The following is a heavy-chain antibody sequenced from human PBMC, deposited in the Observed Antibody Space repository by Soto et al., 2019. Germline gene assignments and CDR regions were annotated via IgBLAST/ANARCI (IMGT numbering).Heavy chain of an antibody. Sequence: PSQTLSLTCAISGDSVSSNSAAWNWIRQSPSRGLEWLGRTYYRSKWYNDYTSSVNSRISINPDTSKNQFSLQLRSVTPEDTAVYYCARDEDEYLGLNHWGQGIPVTVSS. V-gene: IGHV6-1*01. CDR3: ARDEDEYLGLNH. CDR1: GDSVSSNSAA. J-gene: IGHJ5*02. CDR2: TYYRSKWYN. D-gene: IGHD2-2*01.